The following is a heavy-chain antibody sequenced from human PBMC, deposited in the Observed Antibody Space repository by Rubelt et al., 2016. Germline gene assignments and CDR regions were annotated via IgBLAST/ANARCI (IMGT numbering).Heavy chain of an antibody. J-gene: IGHJ4*02. CDR2: IYYSGST. Sequence: GLVKPSETLSLTCTVSDGSISTYYWSWIRQPPGKGLEWIGYIYYSGSTDYNPSLNSRVTISVDTSKNQFSLKPSSVTAADTAVYYCARGHSSSGWYYWGQGALVTVSS. V-gene: IGHV4-59*08. D-gene: IGHD6-19*01. CDR3: ARGHSSSGWYY. CDR1: DGSISTYY.